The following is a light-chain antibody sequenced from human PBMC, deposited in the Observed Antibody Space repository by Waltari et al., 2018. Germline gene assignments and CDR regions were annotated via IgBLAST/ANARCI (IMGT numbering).Light chain of an antibody. CDR2: GAF. J-gene: IGKJ2*01. V-gene: IGKV1-16*01. CDR1: LAISNN. CDR3: QQYNTYPYT. Sequence: DIQLTQSPSTLSASVGDTVTITCRAMLAISNNLAWVQQKPGRGPKSLIYGAFILQSGVPSRFSGSGSETDFTLTISSLQPEDFATYYCQQYNTYPYTFGQGTKLEIK.